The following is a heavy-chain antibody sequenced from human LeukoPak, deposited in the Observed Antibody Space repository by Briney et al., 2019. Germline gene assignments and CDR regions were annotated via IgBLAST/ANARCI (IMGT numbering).Heavy chain of an antibody. V-gene: IGHV3-23*01. CDR2: ISGSGGST. CDR3: AKGRLSGCYYVRAAFDI. Sequence: GGSLRLSCAASGFTFSSYAMSWVRQAPGKGLEWVSAISGSGGSTYYADSVKGRFTISRDNSKNTLYLQMNSLRAEDTAVYYCAKGRLSGCYYVRAAFDIWGQGTMVTVSS. D-gene: IGHD1-26*01. J-gene: IGHJ3*02. CDR1: GFTFSSYA.